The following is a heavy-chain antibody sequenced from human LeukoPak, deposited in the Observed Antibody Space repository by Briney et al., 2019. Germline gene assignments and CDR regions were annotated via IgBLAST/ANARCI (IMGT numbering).Heavy chain of an antibody. CDR2: FDPEDGET. CDR1: GYTLTELS. Sequence: GASVKVSCKVSGYTLTELSMHWVRQAPGKGLEWMGGFDPEDGETIYAQKFQGRVTMTEDTSTDTAYMELSSLRSDDTAMYYCASALETGTSKGGFDYWGQGTLVTVSS. CDR3: ASALETGTSKGGFDY. D-gene: IGHD6-13*01. J-gene: IGHJ4*02. V-gene: IGHV1-24*01.